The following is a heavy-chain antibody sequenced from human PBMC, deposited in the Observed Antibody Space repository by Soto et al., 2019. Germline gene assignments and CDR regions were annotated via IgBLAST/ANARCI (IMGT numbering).Heavy chain of an antibody. D-gene: IGHD6-13*01. V-gene: IGHV5-51*01. J-gene: IGHJ3*02. CDR3: ARQRIEAAFDAFDI. CDR1: GHSFTTYR. CDR2: IYPGDSET. Sequence: PGESLKISCKGSGHSFTTYRIGWIRQMPGKGLEWMGIIYPGDSETRYSPSFQGQVTISADKSNTTAYLQWSGLKASDTSMYYCARQRIEAAFDAFDIWGQGTMVTVSS.